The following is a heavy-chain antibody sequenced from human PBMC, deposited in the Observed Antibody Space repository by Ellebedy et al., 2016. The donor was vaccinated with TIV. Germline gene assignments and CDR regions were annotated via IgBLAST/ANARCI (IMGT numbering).Heavy chain of an antibody. CDR3: ARHSQYPFYFNGMDV. Sequence: GESLKISCKGSGYTFTNHWIAWVRQMPGKGLEWMGIIDPGDSDARYNPSFEGQVTISADKSVTTAYLRLSSLKTSDTATYYCARHSQYPFYFNGMDVWGQGTTVTVSS. CDR1: GYTFTNHW. CDR2: IDPGDSDA. J-gene: IGHJ6*02. D-gene: IGHD2-2*02. V-gene: IGHV5-51*01.